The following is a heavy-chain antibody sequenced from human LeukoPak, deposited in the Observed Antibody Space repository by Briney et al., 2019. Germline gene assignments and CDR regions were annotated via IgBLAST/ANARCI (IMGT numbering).Heavy chain of an antibody. Sequence: PGGSLRLSCAASGFTFSSYAMSWVRQAPGKGLEWVSAISGSGGSTYYADSVKGRFTISRDNSKNTLYLQMNSLRAEDTAVYYCAKGGEYYYDSSPFDYWGQGTLVTVSS. D-gene: IGHD3-22*01. CDR2: ISGSGGST. CDR1: GFTFSSYA. J-gene: IGHJ4*02. V-gene: IGHV3-23*01. CDR3: AKGGEYYYDSSPFDY.